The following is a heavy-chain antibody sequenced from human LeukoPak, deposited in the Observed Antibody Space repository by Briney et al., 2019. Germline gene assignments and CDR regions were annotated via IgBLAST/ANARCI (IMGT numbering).Heavy chain of an antibody. CDR3: ARDRGYGVNYFDY. D-gene: IGHD5-12*01. Sequence: SQTLSLTCAVSGGSITSGGYSWSWIRQPPGKGLEWIGYIYHSGNTYYNPSLRSRVTISADTSKDQFSLKLSSVTAADTAVYYCARDRGYGVNYFDYWGQGTLVSVAS. V-gene: IGHV4-30-2*01. CDR1: GGSITSGGYS. CDR2: IYHSGNT. J-gene: IGHJ4*02.